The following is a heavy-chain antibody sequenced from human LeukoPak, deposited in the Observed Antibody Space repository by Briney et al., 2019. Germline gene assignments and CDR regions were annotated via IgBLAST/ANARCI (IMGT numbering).Heavy chain of an antibody. CDR1: GFSVSDYY. CDR3: ARGTYYSGSGPGNWFDP. V-gene: IGHV3-11*01. D-gene: IGHD3-10*01. Sequence: GGSLRLSCAASGFSVSDYYMNWIRQSPGKGLEWVSHITKKTAIEYADSVKGRFTISRDNANNLLLLQMDSLRPEDTGAYYCARGTYYSGSGPGNWFDPWGHGTLVTVSS. CDR2: ITKKTAI. J-gene: IGHJ5*02.